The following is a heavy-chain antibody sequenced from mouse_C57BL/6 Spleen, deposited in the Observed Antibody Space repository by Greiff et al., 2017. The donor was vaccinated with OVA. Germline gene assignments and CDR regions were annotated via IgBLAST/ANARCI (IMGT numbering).Heavy chain of an antibody. CDR3: ARPVEYSFAWFAY. CDR1: GFTFSDYY. CDR2: ISNGGGST. V-gene: IGHV5-12*01. J-gene: IGHJ3*01. D-gene: IGHD2-12*01. Sequence: EVMLVESGGGLVQPGGSLKLSCAASGFTFSDYYMYWVRQTPEKRLEWVAYISNGGGSTYYPDTVKGRFPISRDNAKNTLYRQMSRLKSEDTSMYYCARPVEYSFAWFAYWGQGTLVTVSA.